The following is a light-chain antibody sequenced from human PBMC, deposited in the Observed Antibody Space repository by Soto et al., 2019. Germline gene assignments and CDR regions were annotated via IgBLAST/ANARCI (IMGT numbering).Light chain of an antibody. V-gene: IGKV1-9*01. Sequence: DLQLTQSPSFLSASVGDRVSITCRASQAIGNYLVWYQEKPGTAPKLLIYDASALQSGVPSRFSGSVSGTVSTLTISGLQPEDIATYYCQQLKSYPLSFGGGTKGEIK. CDR1: QAIGNY. J-gene: IGKJ4*01. CDR2: DAS. CDR3: QQLKSYPLS.